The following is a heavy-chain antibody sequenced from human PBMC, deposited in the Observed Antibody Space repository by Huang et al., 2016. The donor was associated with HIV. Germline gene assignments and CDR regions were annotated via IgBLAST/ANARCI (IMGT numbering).Heavy chain of an antibody. J-gene: IGHJ3*02. CDR2: RSYDGSNK. V-gene: IGHV3-30-3*01. CDR1: GFTFSGYA. CDR3: ARDGLVSNYYYDSSGYYLGDAFDI. D-gene: IGHD3-22*01. Sequence: QVQLVESGGGVAQPGRSLRLSCAASGFTFSGYAMHWVRPAPGKGVEWVGVRSYDGSNKHYADSGKGRFTISRDNSKNTLYLQMNSLRAEDTAVYYCARDGLVSNYYYDSSGYYLGDAFDIWGQGTMVTVSS.